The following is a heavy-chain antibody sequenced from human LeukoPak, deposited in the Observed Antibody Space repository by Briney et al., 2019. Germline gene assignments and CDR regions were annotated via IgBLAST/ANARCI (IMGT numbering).Heavy chain of an antibody. CDR2: IYYSGST. Sequence: SETLSLTCTVSGGSISSGGYYWSWIRQHPGKGLEWIGYIYYSGSTYYNPSLKSRVTISVDTSKNQFSLKLSSVTAADTAVYYCARGCYYGSGRYSLPYYYYYYGMDVWGQGTTVTVSS. V-gene: IGHV4-31*03. J-gene: IGHJ6*02. D-gene: IGHD3-10*01. CDR3: ARGCYYGSGRYSLPYYYYYYGMDV. CDR1: GGSISSGGYY.